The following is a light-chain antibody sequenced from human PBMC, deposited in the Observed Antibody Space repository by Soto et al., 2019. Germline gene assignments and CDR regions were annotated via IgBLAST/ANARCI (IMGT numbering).Light chain of an antibody. CDR2: AAS. V-gene: IGKV3-15*01. CDR3: QQYNNWPV. J-gene: IGKJ1*01. Sequence: IVMAQSPTTLSVSPGERPTLSCRASQSVSSNLAWYQQKPGQAPRFLIYAASTRATGIPARFSGIASGTEFTLTISSLKSEDFAVYYCQQYNNWPVFGQGTKVDI. CDR1: QSVSSN.